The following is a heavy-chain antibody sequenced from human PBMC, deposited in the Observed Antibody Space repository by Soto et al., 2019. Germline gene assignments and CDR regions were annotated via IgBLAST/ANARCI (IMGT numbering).Heavy chain of an antibody. J-gene: IGHJ4*02. CDR2: ISANNGNT. V-gene: IGHV1-18*01. CDR1: GYTFTSYG. D-gene: IGHD1-1*01. Sequence: QVHLVQSGAEVKKPGASVKVSCKGSGYTFTSYGITWVRQAPGQGLEWMGWISANNGNTNSAQKLQGRVTVNRDTSTSTAYMELRSLISDDTAVYYCARGRYGDYWGQGALVTVSS. CDR3: ARGRYGDY.